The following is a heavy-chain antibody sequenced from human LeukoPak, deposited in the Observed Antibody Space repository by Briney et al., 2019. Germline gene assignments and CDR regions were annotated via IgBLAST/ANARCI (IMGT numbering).Heavy chain of an antibody. V-gene: IGHV3-23*01. CDR3: AKHLVSTVSSFDY. CDR1: GFTFSNYA. J-gene: IGHJ4*02. CDR2: ISGSGDYT. Sequence: PGGSLRLSCAASGFTFSNYAMSWVRQAPGKGLEWVSAISGSGDYTYYADSVKGRFTISRDTSKSTLFLQMNSLRAEDTAVYFCAKHLVSTVSSFDYWGQGTLVTVSS. D-gene: IGHD1-1*01.